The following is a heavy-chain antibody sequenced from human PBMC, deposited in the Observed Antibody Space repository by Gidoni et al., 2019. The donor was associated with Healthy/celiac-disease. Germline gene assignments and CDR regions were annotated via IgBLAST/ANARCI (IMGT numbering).Heavy chain of an antibody. J-gene: IGHJ2*01. V-gene: IGHV3-21*01. D-gene: IGHD1-26*01. CDR1: GFTFSSYS. CDR3: ARDSGAGNWYFDL. CDR2: ISSSSSYI. Sequence: EVQLVESGGGLVKPGGSLRLSCAASGFTFSSYSMNWVRQAPGKGLEWVSSISSSSSYIYYADSVKGRFTISRDNAKNSLYLQMNSLRAEDTAVYYCARDSGAGNWYFDLWGRGTLVTVSS.